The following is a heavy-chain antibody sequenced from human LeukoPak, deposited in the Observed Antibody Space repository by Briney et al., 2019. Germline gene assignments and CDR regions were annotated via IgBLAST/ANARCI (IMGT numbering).Heavy chain of an antibody. D-gene: IGHD5-12*01. V-gene: IGHV3-21*06. Sequence: PGGSLRLSCAASGFIFSNYYLNWVRQAPGKGLEWVSCIHGSASYNYYADSVKGRFTVSRDSAKNSLYLEMSSLRVEDTAVYYCVRAFGGYDSQRFYYNMDVWGKGTTVTVSS. J-gene: IGHJ6*03. CDR1: GFIFSNYY. CDR2: IHGSASYN. CDR3: VRAFGGYDSQRFYYNMDV.